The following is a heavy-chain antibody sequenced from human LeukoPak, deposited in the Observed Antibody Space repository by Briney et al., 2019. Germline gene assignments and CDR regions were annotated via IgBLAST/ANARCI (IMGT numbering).Heavy chain of an antibody. Sequence: SETLSLTCAVYGGSSSGYYWSWIRQPPGKGLEWIGEINHSGSTNYNPSLKSRVTISVDTSKNQFSLKLSSVTAADTAVYYCARQGPSITIFGVVIRGGYFDYWGQGTLSPSPQ. V-gene: IGHV4-34*01. CDR2: INHSGST. CDR3: ARQGPSITIFGVVIRGGYFDY. CDR1: GGSSSGYY. D-gene: IGHD3-3*01. J-gene: IGHJ4*02.